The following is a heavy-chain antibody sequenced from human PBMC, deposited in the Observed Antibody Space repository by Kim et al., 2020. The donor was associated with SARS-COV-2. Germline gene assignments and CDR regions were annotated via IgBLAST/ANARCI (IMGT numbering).Heavy chain of an antibody. CDR3: AAAHCSGGSCYDYYFDY. CDR2: IVVGSGNT. J-gene: IGHJ4*02. V-gene: IGHV1-58*01. D-gene: IGHD2-15*01. CDR1: GFTFTSSA. Sequence: SVKVSCKASGFTFTSSAVQWVRQARGQRLEWIGWIVVGSGNTNYAQKFQERVTITRDMSTSTAYMELSSLRSEDTAVYYCAAAHCSGGSCYDYYFDYWAREPWSPSPQ.